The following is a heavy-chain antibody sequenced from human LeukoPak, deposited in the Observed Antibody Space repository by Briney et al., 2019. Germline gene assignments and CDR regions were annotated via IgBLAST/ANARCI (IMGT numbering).Heavy chain of an antibody. CDR1: GFTFSSYW. J-gene: IGHJ3*02. CDR2: INSDGSST. Sequence: GGSLRLSCAASGFTFSSYWMHWVRQAPGKGLVWVSRINSDGSSTSYADSVKGRFTISRDNAKNTLYLQMNSLRAEDTAVYYCARAFDSGSYLADAFDIWGQGTMVTVSS. V-gene: IGHV3-74*01. D-gene: IGHD1-26*01. CDR3: ARAFDSGSYLADAFDI.